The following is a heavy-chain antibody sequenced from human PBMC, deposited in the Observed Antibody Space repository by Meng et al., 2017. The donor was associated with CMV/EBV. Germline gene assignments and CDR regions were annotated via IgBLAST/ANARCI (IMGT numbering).Heavy chain of an antibody. CDR2: INWNGGST. CDR3: ARVGGYESFDY. CDR1: GFTFDDYG. J-gene: IGHJ4*02. V-gene: IGHV3-20*04. D-gene: IGHD5-12*01. Sequence: GGSLRLSCAASGFTFDDYGMSWVRQAPGKGLEWVSGINWNGGSTGYADSVKGRFTISRDNAKNSLYLQMNSLRAEDTAVYYCARVGGYESFDYWGQGTLVTVSS.